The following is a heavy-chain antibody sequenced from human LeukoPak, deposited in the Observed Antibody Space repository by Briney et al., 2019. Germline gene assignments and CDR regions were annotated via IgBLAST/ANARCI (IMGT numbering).Heavy chain of an antibody. V-gene: IGHV3-7*01. D-gene: IGHD6-13*01. CDR1: GFTLTDYW. Sequence: GGSLRLSCAASGFTLTDYWMSWVRQAPGKGLEWVANIKRDGSEKYYVDSVKGRFTISRDNAKNSLYLQMNSLRTEDTAVYYCARGRGSWYGVYFDYWGQGTLVTVSS. CDR2: IKRDGSEK. J-gene: IGHJ4*02. CDR3: ARGRGSWYGVYFDY.